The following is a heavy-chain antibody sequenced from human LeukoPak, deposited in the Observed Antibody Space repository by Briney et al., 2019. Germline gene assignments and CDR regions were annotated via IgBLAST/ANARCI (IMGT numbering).Heavy chain of an antibody. V-gene: IGHV3-23*01. CDR1: GFTFSSYA. D-gene: IGHD3-22*01. CDR2: ISGSGGST. J-gene: IGHJ4*02. Sequence: GGSLRLSCAASGFTFSSYAMSWVRQAPGKGLEWVSAISGSGGSTYYADSVKGRFTISRDNSKNTLYLQMNSPRAEDTAVYYCAKVGARGDYDSSGYYFGLLYYFDYWGQGTLVTVSS. CDR3: AKVGARGDYDSSGYYFGLLYYFDY.